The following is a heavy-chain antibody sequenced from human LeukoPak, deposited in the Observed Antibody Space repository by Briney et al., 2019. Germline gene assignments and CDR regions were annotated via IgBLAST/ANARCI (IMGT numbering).Heavy chain of an antibody. J-gene: IGHJ4*02. CDR2: IYTSGST. Sequence: SETLSLTCTVSGGSISSGSYYRSWIRQPAGKGLEWIGRIYTSGSTNYNPSLKSRVTISVDTSKNQFSLKLSSVTAADTAVYYCARDVGYSYGYDYFDYWGQGTLVTVSS. CDR3: ARDVGYSYGYDYFDY. CDR1: GGSISSGSYY. V-gene: IGHV4-61*02. D-gene: IGHD5-18*01.